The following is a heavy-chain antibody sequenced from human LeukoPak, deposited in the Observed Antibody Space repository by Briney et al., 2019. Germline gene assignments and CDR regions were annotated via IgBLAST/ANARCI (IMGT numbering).Heavy chain of an antibody. CDR3: ARDYGIAVAGTFEY. J-gene: IGHJ4*02. D-gene: IGHD6-19*01. CDR1: GFTVSSNY. CDR2: IYSGGST. Sequence: GGSLRLSCAASGFTVSSNYMSWVRQAPGKGLEWVSDIYSGGSTYYADSVKGRFTISRDNSKNTLYLQMNSLRAEDTAVYYCARDYGIAVAGTFEYWGQGTLVTVSS. V-gene: IGHV3-66*01.